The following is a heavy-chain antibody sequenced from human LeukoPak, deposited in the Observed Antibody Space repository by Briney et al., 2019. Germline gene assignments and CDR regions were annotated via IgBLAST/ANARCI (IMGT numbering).Heavy chain of an antibody. Sequence: SQTLSLTCAISGDSVSSNSAAWNWIRQSPSRGLEWLGRTYYRSNWYNDFALSVKSRIIINPDTSKNQFSLQLGSVTPEDTAAYYCAREEEDSGSWTSFDYWGQGTLATVSS. J-gene: IGHJ4*02. D-gene: IGHD6-13*01. CDR2: TYYRSNWYN. V-gene: IGHV6-1*01. CDR1: GDSVSSNSAA. CDR3: AREEEDSGSWTSFDY.